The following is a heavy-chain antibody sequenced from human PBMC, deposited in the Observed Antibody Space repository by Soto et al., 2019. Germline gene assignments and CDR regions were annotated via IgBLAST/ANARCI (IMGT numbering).Heavy chain of an antibody. CDR1: GYTFTSYG. CDR3: ARDEVLCDCYNNNWFYP. V-gene: IGHV1-18*01. J-gene: IGHJ5*02. D-gene: IGHD2-21*01. CDR2: ISAYNGNT. Sequence: QVQLVQSGAEVKKPGASVKVSCKASGYTFTSYGISWVRQAPGQGLEWMGWISAYNGNTNYAQKLQGRVTMTTDTSTSTAYMELRSLRPDDTAVYYCARDEVLCDCYNNNWFYPWCQGTLVTVSS.